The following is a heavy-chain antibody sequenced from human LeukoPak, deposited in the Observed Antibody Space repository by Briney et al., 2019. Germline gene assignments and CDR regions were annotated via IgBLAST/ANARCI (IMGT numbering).Heavy chain of an antibody. J-gene: IGHJ4*02. V-gene: IGHV3-30-3*01. CDR1: GFTFSSYA. CDR2: ISYDGSNK. Sequence: GGSLRLSCAASGFTFSSYAMHCVRQAPGKGLEWVAVISYDGSNKYYADSVKGRFTISRDNSKNTLYLQMNSLRAEGTAVYYCARGPAGRYYFDYWGQGTLVTVSS. CDR3: ARGPAGRYYFDY.